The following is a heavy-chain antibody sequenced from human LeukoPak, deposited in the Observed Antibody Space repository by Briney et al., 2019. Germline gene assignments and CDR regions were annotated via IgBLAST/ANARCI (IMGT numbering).Heavy chain of an antibody. CDR2: IYTSGTT. Sequence: SETLSLTCTVSGGSIRRDYWSWIRQPPGKGLEWIGYIYTSGTTNYNPSLKSRVTMSLDTSKNQFSLKLSSVTAADTAVYYCARQPSFFDPPDSWGQGTLVTVSS. J-gene: IGHJ4*02. CDR3: ARQPSFFDPPDS. V-gene: IGHV4-4*08. CDR1: GGSIRRDY. D-gene: IGHD2/OR15-2a*01.